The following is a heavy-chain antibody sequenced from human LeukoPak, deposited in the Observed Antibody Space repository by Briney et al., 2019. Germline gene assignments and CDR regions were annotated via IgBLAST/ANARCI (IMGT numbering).Heavy chain of an antibody. CDR2: IYYSVDYSGST. CDR3: ARVGLDSHYYMDV. CDR1: GGSISSYY. V-gene: IGHV4-59*01. Sequence: SETLSLTCTVSGGSISSYYWSWIRQPPGKGLEWIGHIYYSVDYSGSTNYNPSLKSRVTISVDTSKNQFSLKLTSVTAADTAVYYCARVGLDSHYYMDVWGKGTTVTVSS. D-gene: IGHD3-16*01. J-gene: IGHJ6*03.